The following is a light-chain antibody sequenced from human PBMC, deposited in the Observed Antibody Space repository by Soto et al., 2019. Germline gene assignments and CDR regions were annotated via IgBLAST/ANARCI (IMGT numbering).Light chain of an antibody. CDR3: QQYGSSPPSIT. CDR1: QSVRSN. CDR2: GAS. J-gene: IGKJ5*01. V-gene: IGKV3-20*01. Sequence: EIVMTQSPATLSVSPGERATLSCRAIQSVRSNLAWYQQKPGQAPRLLIYGASSRATGIPDRFSGSGSGTDFTLIISRLEPEDFAVYYCQQYGSSPPSITFGQGTRLEIK.